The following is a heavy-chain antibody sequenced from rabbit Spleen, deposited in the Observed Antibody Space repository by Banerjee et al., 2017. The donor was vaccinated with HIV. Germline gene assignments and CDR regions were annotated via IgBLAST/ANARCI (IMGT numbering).Heavy chain of an antibody. CDR3: ARSRYYDFDYSGYTYAIPNNL. D-gene: IGHD6-1*01. J-gene: IGHJ4*01. CDR1: GFSFSNIYW. Sequence: QQQLEESGGGLVKPGGTLTLTCTASGFSFSNIYWICWVRQAPGKGLEWIACVDSGDGDTYYANWAKGRFTISRSTSLNTVTLQMTSLTAADTATYFCARSRYYDFDYSGYTYAIPNNLWGQGTLVTVS. V-gene: IGHV1S43*01. CDR2: VDSGDGDT.